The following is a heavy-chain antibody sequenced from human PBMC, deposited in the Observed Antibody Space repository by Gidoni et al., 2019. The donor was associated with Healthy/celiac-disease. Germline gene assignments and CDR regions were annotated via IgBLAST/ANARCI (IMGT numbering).Heavy chain of an antibody. D-gene: IGHD6-19*01. CDR3: SRETPLGDSSAKSMDV. J-gene: IGHJ6*02. CDR2: ISAYKGNT. V-gene: IGHV1-18*01. CDR1: GYTFTSYG. Sequence: QVQLVQSGAEVKKPGASVKVSCKASGYTFTSYGISWVRQAPGQGLEWMGWISAYKGNTNDAQKLQGRVTMTTDTTTSTAYMELRSLRSDDTAVYYCSRETPLGDSSAKSMDVWGQGTTVTVSS.